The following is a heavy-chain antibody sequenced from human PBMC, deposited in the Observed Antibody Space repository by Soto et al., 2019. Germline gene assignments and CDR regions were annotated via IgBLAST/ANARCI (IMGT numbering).Heavy chain of an antibody. D-gene: IGHD2-2*01. CDR2: IGESGTPT. Sequence: EVQLLESGGGLVQPGGSLRLSCAASGFTFSSYAMKWVRQAPGKGLEWVSLIGESGTPTYYADSGKDRFTIYRDNSGNTLFLEMYSLRAEDTAVYYCARYIPGVRYYGMDVWGQGNTVTVSS. CDR3: ARYIPGVRYYGMDV. V-gene: IGHV3-23*01. CDR1: GFTFSSYA. J-gene: IGHJ6*02.